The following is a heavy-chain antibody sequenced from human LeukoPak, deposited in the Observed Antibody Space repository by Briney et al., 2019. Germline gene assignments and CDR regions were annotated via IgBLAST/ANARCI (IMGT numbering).Heavy chain of an antibody. CDR1: GFTFSSYA. CDR3: ARGTFGLTTGDYYYYYGMDV. Sequence: GGSLRLSCAASGFTFSSYAMSWVRQAPGKGLEWVSAISGSGGSTYYVDSVKGRFTISRDNSKNTLYLQMNSLRAEDTAVYYCARGTFGLTTGDYYYYYGMDVWGQGTTVTVSS. CDR2: ISGSGGST. J-gene: IGHJ6*02. V-gene: IGHV3-23*01. D-gene: IGHD4/OR15-4a*01.